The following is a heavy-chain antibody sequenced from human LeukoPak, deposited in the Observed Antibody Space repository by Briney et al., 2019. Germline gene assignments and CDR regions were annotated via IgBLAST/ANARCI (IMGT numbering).Heavy chain of an antibody. Sequence: SSETLSLTCTVSGGSISSGSYYWRWIRQPAGKGLEWIARIYTSGSTNYNPSLKSRVTISVDTSKNQFSLKLSSVTAADTAVYYCARTYDFWSGYPRYFDYWGQGTLVTVSS. V-gene: IGHV4-61*02. D-gene: IGHD3-3*01. CDR1: GGSISSGSYY. J-gene: IGHJ4*02. CDR3: ARTYDFWSGYPRYFDY. CDR2: IYTSGST.